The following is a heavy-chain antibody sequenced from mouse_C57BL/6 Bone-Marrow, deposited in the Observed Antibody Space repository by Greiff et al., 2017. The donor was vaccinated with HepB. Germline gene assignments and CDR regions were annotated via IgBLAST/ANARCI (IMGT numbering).Heavy chain of an antibody. J-gene: IGHJ4*01. V-gene: IGHV1-64*01. CDR2: IHPNSGST. CDR3: ARYYYGSSYVDYAMDY. D-gene: IGHD1-1*01. CDR1: GYTFTSYW. Sequence: VQLQQPGAELVKPGASVKLSCKASGYTFTSYWMHWVKQRPGQGLEWIGMIHPNSGSTNYNEKFKSKATLTVDKSSSTAYMQLSSLTSEDSAVYYCARYYYGSSYVDYAMDYWGQGTSVTVSS.